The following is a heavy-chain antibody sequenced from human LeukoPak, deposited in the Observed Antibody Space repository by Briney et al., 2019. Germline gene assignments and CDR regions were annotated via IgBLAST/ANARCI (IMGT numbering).Heavy chain of an antibody. CDR2: ISSSSSYI. Sequence: GGSLRLSCAASGFTFSSYSMNWVRQAPGKGLEWVSSISSSSSYIYYADSVKGRFTISRDNAKNSLYLQMNSLRAEDTAVYYCARDAFWSGPKGFDYWGQGTLVTVSS. CDR1: GFTFSSYS. D-gene: IGHD3-3*01. J-gene: IGHJ4*02. CDR3: ARDAFWSGPKGFDY. V-gene: IGHV3-21*01.